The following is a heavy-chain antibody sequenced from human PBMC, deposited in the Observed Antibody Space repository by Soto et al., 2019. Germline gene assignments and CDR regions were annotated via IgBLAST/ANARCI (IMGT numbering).Heavy chain of an antibody. J-gene: IGHJ5*02. D-gene: IGHD6-19*01. Sequence: PSETLALTCTVSGGSISSYYWIWIRQPPGKGLEWIGYIYYSGSTNYNPSLKSRVTISVDTSKNQFSLKLSSVTAADTAVYYCARMSSGWYWFDPWGQGTLVTVS. V-gene: IGHV4-59*01. CDR2: IYYSGST. CDR1: GGSISSYY. CDR3: ARMSSGWYWFDP.